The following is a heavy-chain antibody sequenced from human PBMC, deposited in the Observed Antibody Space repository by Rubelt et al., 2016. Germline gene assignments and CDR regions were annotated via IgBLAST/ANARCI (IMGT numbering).Heavy chain of an antibody. Sequence: QLQLQESGPGLVKPSETLSLTCTVSGGSIIRSGYSWAWIRQPPGKGLEWIGYIYYSGSTYYNPSLKSRVTISVDASKNQFSRNLTSATAADTARYYCAGDPPGGCSGGSCTRYFDYWGQGTLVTVSS. CDR2: IYYSGST. CDR3: AGDPPGGCSGGSCTRYFDY. V-gene: IGHV4-39*07. D-gene: IGHD2-15*01. CDR1: GGSIIRSGYS. J-gene: IGHJ4*02.